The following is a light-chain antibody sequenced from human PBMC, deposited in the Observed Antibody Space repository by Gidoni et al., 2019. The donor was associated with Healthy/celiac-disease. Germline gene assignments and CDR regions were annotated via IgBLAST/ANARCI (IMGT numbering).Light chain of an antibody. CDR2: GAS. V-gene: IGKV3-20*01. J-gene: IGKJ2*01. CDR3: QQYGSAPGYT. CDR1: QSVSSSY. Sequence: EMVLTQSPGTLSSSPGEAATLSCRASQSVSSSYLAWYQQKPGQAPRLLIYGASSRATGIPDRLSGSGYGTDFTLTISRLEPEDFAVYYCQQYGSAPGYTFGQGTKLEIK.